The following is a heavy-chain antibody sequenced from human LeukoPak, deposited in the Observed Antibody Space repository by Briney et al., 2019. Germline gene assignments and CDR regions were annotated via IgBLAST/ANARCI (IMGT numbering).Heavy chain of an antibody. V-gene: IGHV3-23*01. CDR1: GFTFSSYA. CDR3: AKDNGVVVVPAGFFDY. J-gene: IGHJ4*02. Sequence: HPGGSLRLSCAASGFTFSSYAMSWVRQAPGKGLEWVSAISGSGGSTYYADSVKGRFTISRDNSKNTLYLQMNSLRAEDTAVYYCAKDNGVVVVPAGFFDYWGQGTLVTVSS. CDR2: ISGSGGST. D-gene: IGHD2-2*01.